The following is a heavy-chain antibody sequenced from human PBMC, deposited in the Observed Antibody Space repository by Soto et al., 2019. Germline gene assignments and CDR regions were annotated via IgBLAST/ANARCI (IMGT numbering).Heavy chain of an antibody. CDR3: AQELWFGNTSNH. D-gene: IGHD3-10*01. CDR2: IYGDDDK. J-gene: IGHJ5*02. V-gene: IGHV2-5*02. CDR1: GFSLSTSGVG. Sequence: QITLKESGPTLVKPTQTLTLTCTFSGFSLSTSGVGVGWIRQPPGKALEWLALIYGDDDKRYSPSLKSRLTLTKDTSNNHVVLTLPNMDPVDTATFHCAQELWFGNTSNHWGQGTLVTVSS.